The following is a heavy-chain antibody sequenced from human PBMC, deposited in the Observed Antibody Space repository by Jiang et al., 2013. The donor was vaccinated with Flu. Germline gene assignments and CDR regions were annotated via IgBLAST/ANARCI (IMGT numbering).Heavy chain of an antibody. CDR3: AKDRAIAARPKSLWKPIYYYYYGMDV. D-gene: IGHD6-6*01. Sequence: DYAMHWVRQAPGKGLEWVSGISWNSGSIGYADSVKGRFTISRDNAKNSLYLQMNSLRAEDTALYYCAKDRAIAARPKSLWKPIYYYYYGMDVWGQGTTVTVSS. CDR1: DYA. V-gene: IGHV3-9*01. J-gene: IGHJ6*02. CDR2: ISWNSGSI.